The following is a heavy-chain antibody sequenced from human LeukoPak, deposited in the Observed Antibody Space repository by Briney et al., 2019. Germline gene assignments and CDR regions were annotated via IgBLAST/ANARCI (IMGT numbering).Heavy chain of an antibody. CDR3: AREPTSGREPTSGRPLDY. D-gene: IGHD5-12*01. J-gene: IGHJ4*02. Sequence: SETLSLTCIVSGSSISSGFYWGWIRQPPGKGLEWIGTINHSGSTFYTPSLKSRVTMSLDTSKNHFSLNLTSVTAADTAVYYCAREPTSGREPTSGRPLDYWGQGTLVTVSS. V-gene: IGHV4-38-2*02. CDR1: GSSISSGFY. CDR2: INHSGST.